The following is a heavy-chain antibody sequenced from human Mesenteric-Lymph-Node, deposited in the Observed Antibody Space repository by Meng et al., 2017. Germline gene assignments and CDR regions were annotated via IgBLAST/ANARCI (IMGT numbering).Heavy chain of an antibody. V-gene: IGHV3-23*01. CDR2: INTGGERT. D-gene: IGHD1-26*01. CDR3: ATILYSESAPDSHY. J-gene: IGHJ4*01. CDR1: GFTFSSYA. Sequence: GGSLRLSCAASGFTFSSYAMSWVRQAPGKGLEWVSTINTGGERTYYADSVKGRFTISRDNSKNTLYLQMNSLRAEDTALYYCATILYSESAPDSHYWGRGILVTVAS.